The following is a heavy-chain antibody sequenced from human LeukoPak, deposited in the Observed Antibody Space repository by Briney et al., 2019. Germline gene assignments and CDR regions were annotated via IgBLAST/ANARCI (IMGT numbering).Heavy chain of an antibody. D-gene: IGHD5-12*01. Sequence: SETLSLTCTVSGGSISSYYWSWIRQPPGKGLEWIGYNYTSGSTNYNPSLKSRVTISVDTSKNQFSLKLSSVTAADTAVYYCASSEPEWIFDYWGQGTLVTVSS. J-gene: IGHJ4*02. CDR3: ASSEPEWIFDY. CDR2: NYTSGST. V-gene: IGHV4-4*09. CDR1: GGSISSYY.